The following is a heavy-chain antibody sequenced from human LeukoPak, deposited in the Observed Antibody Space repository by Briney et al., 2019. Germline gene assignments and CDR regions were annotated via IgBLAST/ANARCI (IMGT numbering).Heavy chain of an antibody. V-gene: IGHV4-39*01. D-gene: IGHD6-13*01. CDR2: IYYSGST. CDR1: GGSISSSSYY. CDR3: ARRGYSIV. J-gene: IGHJ4*02. Sequence: TPSETLSLTCTVSGGSISSSSYYWGWIRQPPGKGLEWIGSIYYSGSTYYNPSLKSRVTISVDTSKNQFSLKLSSVTAADTAVYYCARRGYSIVWGQGTLVTVSS.